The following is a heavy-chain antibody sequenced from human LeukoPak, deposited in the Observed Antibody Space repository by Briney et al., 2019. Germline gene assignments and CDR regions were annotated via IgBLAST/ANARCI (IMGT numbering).Heavy chain of an antibody. CDR3: AKDRTWFGGYDY. J-gene: IGHJ4*02. CDR2: ISGSGGST. CDR1: GFTFSSYA. D-gene: IGHD3-10*01. Sequence: GGSLRLSRAASGFTFSSYAMSWVRQAPGEGLEWVSAISGSGGSTYYADSVKGRFTISRDNSKNTLYLQMNSLRAEDTAVYYCAKDRTWFGGYDYWGQGTLVTVSS. V-gene: IGHV3-23*01.